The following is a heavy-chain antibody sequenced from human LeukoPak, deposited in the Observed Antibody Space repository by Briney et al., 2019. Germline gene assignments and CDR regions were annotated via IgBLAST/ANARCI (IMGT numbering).Heavy chain of an antibody. CDR3: AKGNSSGYYYPDAFDI. Sequence: PGGSLRLSCAASGFTFSSYAMSWVRQAPGKGLEWVSAISGSGGSTYYADSVKGRFTISRDNSKNTLYLQMNSLRAEDTAVYYCAKGNSSGYYYPDAFDIWGQGTMVTVSS. CDR1: GFTFSSYA. CDR2: ISGSGGST. V-gene: IGHV3-23*01. J-gene: IGHJ3*02. D-gene: IGHD3-22*01.